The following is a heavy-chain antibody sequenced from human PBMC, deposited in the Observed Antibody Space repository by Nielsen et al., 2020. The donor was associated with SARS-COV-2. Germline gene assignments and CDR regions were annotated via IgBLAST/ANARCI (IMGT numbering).Heavy chain of an antibody. CDR2: IHYTAST. Sequence: SETLSLTCTVSRGSISSYYWSWIRQPPGKGLEWIGHIHYTASTIYSDSLKSRLRMSVDRTKNQFSLTLSSVTAADTAVYYCARLASNDWAYYFYYWGQGALVTVSS. CDR3: ARLASNDWAYYFYY. J-gene: IGHJ4*02. CDR1: RGSISSYY. D-gene: IGHD6-19*01. V-gene: IGHV4-59*01.